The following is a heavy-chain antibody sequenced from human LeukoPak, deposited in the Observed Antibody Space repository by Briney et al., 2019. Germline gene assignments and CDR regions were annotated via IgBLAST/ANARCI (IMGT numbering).Heavy chain of an antibody. D-gene: IGHD3-10*01. Sequence: PGGSLRLSCAASGFTFSSYAMSWVRQAPGKGLEWVSAISGSGGSTYYADSVKGRFTISRDNSKNTLYLQMNSLRAEDTAVYYCAKDLRFGELRRPTNAFDIWGQGTMVTVSS. J-gene: IGHJ3*02. V-gene: IGHV3-23*01. CDR3: AKDLRFGELRRPTNAFDI. CDR2: ISGSGGST. CDR1: GFTFSSYA.